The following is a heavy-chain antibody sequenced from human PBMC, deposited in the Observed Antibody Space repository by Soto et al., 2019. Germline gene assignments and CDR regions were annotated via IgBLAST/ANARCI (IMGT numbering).Heavy chain of an antibody. CDR3: ARGGAYDILTGYFTNWFDP. J-gene: IGHJ5*02. D-gene: IGHD3-9*01. CDR1: GGSFSGYY. CDR2: INHSGGT. V-gene: IGHV4-34*01. Sequence: QVQLQQWGAGLLKPSETLSLTCAVYGGSFSGYYWSWIRQPPGKGLEWIGEINHSGGTNYNPSLKGGVAMSVDTTKNQFYLKLSSVTAADTAVYYCARGGAYDILTGYFTNWFDPWGQGTLVTVSS.